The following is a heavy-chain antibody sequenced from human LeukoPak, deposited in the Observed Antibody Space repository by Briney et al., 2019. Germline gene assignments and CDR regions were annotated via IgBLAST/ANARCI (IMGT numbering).Heavy chain of an antibody. CDR2: IWYDGSNK. CDR3: ARDLRSSSSD. V-gene: IGHV3-33*01. CDR1: GFTLSSYG. J-gene: IGHJ4*02. Sequence: GGSLRLSCAASGFTLSSYGMHWVRQAPGKGLEWVAVIWYDGSNKYYADSAKGQFTISRDNSKNTLYLQMNSLRAEDTAVYYCARDLRSSSSDWGQGTLVTVSS. D-gene: IGHD6-6*01.